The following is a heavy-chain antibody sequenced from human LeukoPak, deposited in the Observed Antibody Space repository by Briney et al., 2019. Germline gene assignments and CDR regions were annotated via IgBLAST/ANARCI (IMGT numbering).Heavy chain of an antibody. CDR1: GGSISSSSYY. V-gene: IGHV4-39*01. J-gene: IGHJ5*02. CDR2: IYYSAST. Sequence: SETLSLTCTVSGGSISSSSYYWGWIRQPPGKGLEWIGSIYYSASTYYNPSLKSRATIFVDTSKNQFSLKLSSVTAADTAVYYCARQTRFLEWLPTKWYDPWGQGTLVTVSS. CDR3: ARQTRFLEWLPTKWYDP. D-gene: IGHD3-3*01.